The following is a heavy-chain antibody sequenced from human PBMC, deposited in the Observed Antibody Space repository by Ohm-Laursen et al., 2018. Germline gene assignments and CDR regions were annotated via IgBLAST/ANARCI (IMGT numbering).Heavy chain of an antibody. D-gene: IGHD3-22*01. CDR1: GITFSSYA. CDR2: ISGSGGST. V-gene: IGHV3-23*01. J-gene: IGHJ1*01. CDR3: AKDYYYDSSGYYSPLH. Sequence: SLRLSCTASGITFSSYAMSWVRQAPGKGLEWVSAISGSGGSTYYADSVKGRFTISRDNSKNTLYLQMNSLRAEDTAVYYCAKDYYYDSSGYYSPLHWGQGTLVTVSS.